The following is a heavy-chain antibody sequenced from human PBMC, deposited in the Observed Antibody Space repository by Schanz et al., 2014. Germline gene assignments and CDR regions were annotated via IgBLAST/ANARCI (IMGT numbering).Heavy chain of an antibody. CDR2: IRSDGSLK. CDR3: TRGLGL. CDR1: GFSFSSYG. V-gene: IGHV3-30*02. Sequence: QVQLVESGGGVVQPGRSLRLSCAASGFSFSSYGMHWVRQAPGKGLEWVAFIRSDGSLKYYADSVKGRFTISRDNSKNILYLEMNILRREDTALYFCTRGLGLWGQGTLVTVSS. J-gene: IGHJ4*02.